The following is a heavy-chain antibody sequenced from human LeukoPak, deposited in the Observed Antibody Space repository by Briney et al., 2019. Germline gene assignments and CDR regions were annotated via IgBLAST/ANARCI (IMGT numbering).Heavy chain of an antibody. CDR1: KFTFSNYA. J-gene: IGHJ4*02. CDR2: ISVDGDNK. V-gene: IGHV3-30*04. Sequence: GGSLRLSCAASKFTFSNYAMHWVRQSPGKGLEWLAVISVDGDNKYYADSVKGRFTISRENSRNTLYLQMNSLRAEDTAVYYCAKEYGASRWGQGTLVTVSS. CDR3: AKEYGASR. D-gene: IGHD4/OR15-4a*01.